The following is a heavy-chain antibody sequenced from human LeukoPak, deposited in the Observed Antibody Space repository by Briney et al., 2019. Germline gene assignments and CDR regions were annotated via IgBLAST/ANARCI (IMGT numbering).Heavy chain of an antibody. J-gene: IGHJ4*02. CDR2: ISGSGGST. CDR1: GFTFSSYA. V-gene: IGHV3-23*01. Sequence: GGSLRLSCAASGFTFSSYAMSWVRQAPGKGLEWVSAISGSGGSTYYADSVKGRFTISRDNSKNTLYLQMNSLRAEDTAVFYCAKGRYQLLSLYFFDYWGQGTLVTVSS. CDR3: AKGRYQLLSLYFFDY. D-gene: IGHD2-2*01.